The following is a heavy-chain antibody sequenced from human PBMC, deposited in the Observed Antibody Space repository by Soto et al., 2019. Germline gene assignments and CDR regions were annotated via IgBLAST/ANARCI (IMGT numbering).Heavy chain of an antibody. CDR1: GFTFSSYA. Sequence: GGSLRLSCAASGFTFSSYAMSWVRQAPGKGLEWVSAISGSGGSTYYVDSVKGRFTISRDNSKNTLYLQMNSLRAEDTAVYYCAKDPSSSGSYYNENWFDPWGQGTLVTVSS. J-gene: IGHJ5*02. CDR3: AKDPSSSGSYYNENWFDP. D-gene: IGHD3-10*01. CDR2: ISGSGGST. V-gene: IGHV3-23*01.